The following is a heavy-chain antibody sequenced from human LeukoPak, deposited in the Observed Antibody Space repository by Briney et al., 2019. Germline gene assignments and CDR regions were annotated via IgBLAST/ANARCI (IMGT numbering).Heavy chain of an antibody. CDR3: ARVRDSGYDENDY. D-gene: IGHD5-12*01. V-gene: IGHV1-18*04. Sequence: GASVKVSCTASGYPFISYPITWVRQVPGQGLVWMGWISNYNGNTKSARKFQGRVTMTTDTSTNTAYMELRSLTSDDTAMYYCARVRDSGYDENDYWGQGTLVTVSS. CDR2: ISNYNGNT. CDR1: GYPFISYP. J-gene: IGHJ4*02.